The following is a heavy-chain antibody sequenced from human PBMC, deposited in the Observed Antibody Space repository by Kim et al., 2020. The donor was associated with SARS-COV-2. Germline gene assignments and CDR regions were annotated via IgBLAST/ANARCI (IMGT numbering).Heavy chain of an antibody. CDR2: GSGNA. V-gene: IGHV1-58*01. CDR3: AAEPIGL. Sequence: GSGNANTAQKFQERVTITRDMSTSTAYMELSSLRSEDTAVYYCAAEPIGLWGQGTLVTVSS. J-gene: IGHJ4*02. D-gene: IGHD2-21*01.